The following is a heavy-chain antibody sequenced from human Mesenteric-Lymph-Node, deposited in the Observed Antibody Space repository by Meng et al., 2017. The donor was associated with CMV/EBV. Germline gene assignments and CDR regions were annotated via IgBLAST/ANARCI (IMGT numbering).Heavy chain of an antibody. V-gene: IGHV3-30-3*01. CDR2: ISYDGSNK. J-gene: IGHJ4*02. CDR3: ARFPDYYDSRGFDY. D-gene: IGHD3-22*01. Sequence: GESLKISCAASGFTFSSYAMHWVRQAPGKGLEWVAVISYDGSNKYYADSVKGRFTISRDNSKNTLYLQMNSLRAEDTAVYYCARFPDYYDSRGFDYWGQGTLVTVSS. CDR1: GFTFSSYA.